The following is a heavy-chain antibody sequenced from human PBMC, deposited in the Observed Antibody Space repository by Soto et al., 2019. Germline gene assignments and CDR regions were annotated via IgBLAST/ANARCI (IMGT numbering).Heavy chain of an antibody. Sequence: GGSLRLSCAASGFTVSSNYMSWVRQAPGKGLEWVSVIYSGGSTYYADSVKGRFTISRDNSKNTLYLQMNSLRAEDTAVYYCARGHPDTPMRYYYYYMDVWGKGTTVTVSS. CDR1: GFTVSSNY. J-gene: IGHJ6*03. CDR3: ARGHPDTPMRYYYYYMDV. CDR2: IYSGGST. V-gene: IGHV3-66*01.